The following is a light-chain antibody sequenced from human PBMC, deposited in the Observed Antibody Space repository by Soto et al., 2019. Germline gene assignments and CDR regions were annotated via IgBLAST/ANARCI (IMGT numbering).Light chain of an antibody. Sequence: EIVLTQSPGTLSLSPGERATLSCRSSQSVSSGYLAWYQQKPGQAPKLLIYGASIRATGIPDRFSGSGSGTDFTLTISRLEPEDFAVYYCQQRSDWLSFGGGTKVDIK. V-gene: IGKV3D-20*02. CDR3: QQRSDWLS. CDR2: GAS. CDR1: QSVSSGY. J-gene: IGKJ4*02.